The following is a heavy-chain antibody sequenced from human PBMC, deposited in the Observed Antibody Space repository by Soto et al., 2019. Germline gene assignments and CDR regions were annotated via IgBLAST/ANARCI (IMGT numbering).Heavy chain of an antibody. CDR1: GGSFSGYY. D-gene: IGHD5-12*01. J-gene: IGHJ6*03. CDR3: ARGHFVVATDYYYYYMDV. Sequence: SETLSLTCAVYGGSFSGYYWSWIRQPPGKGLEWIGEINHSGSTNYNPSLKSRVTISVDTSKNQFSLKLSSVTAADTAVYYCARGHFVVATDYYYYYMDVWGKGTTVTVSS. V-gene: IGHV4-34*01. CDR2: INHSGST.